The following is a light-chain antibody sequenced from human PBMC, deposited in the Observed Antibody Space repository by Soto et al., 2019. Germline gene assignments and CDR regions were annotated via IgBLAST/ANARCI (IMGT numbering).Light chain of an antibody. CDR3: QYDAESRWT. J-gene: IGKJ1*01. CDR2: DAS. V-gene: IGKV1-5*01. CDR1: QTISNW. Sequence: DIQMTQSPSTLSGSVGDRVTITCGASQTISNWLAWYQQKPGKAPKVLIYDASTLDGGVPSRFSGRRSGTDFTLTISRLEPEDFAVYYCQYDAESRWTFGQGTKVDIK.